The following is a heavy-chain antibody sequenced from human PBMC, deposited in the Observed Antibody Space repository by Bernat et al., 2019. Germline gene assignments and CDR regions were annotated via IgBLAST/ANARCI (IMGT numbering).Heavy chain of an antibody. CDR3: ARDGGANYYDSSGPFDY. J-gene: IGHJ4*02. D-gene: IGHD3-22*01. CDR2: ISSSGGST. CDR1: GFTFNSQS. Sequence: EVQLLESGGGLVQPGGSLRLSCAASGFTFNSQSMSWVRQAPGKGLEWVSTISSSGGSTYYADAVKGRFTISRDNSKNTLYLQMNSLRAEDTAVYYCARDGGANYYDSSGPFDYWGQGTLVTVSS. V-gene: IGHV3-23*01.